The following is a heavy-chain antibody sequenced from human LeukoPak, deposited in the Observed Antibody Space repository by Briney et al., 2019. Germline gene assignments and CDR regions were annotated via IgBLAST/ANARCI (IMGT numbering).Heavy chain of an antibody. CDR3: ARDLYSSGWYSDY. J-gene: IGHJ4*02. CDR2: ISSSGSTI. D-gene: IGHD6-19*01. CDR1: GFTLSDYY. Sequence: GGSLRLSCAASGFTLSDYYMSWIRQAPGKGLEWVSYISSSGSTIYYADSVKGRFTISRDNAKNSLYLQMNSLRAEDTAVYYCARDLYSSGWYSDYWGQGTLVTVSS. V-gene: IGHV3-11*01.